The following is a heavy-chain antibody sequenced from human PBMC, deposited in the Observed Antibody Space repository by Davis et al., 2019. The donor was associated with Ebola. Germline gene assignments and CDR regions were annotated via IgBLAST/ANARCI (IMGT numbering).Heavy chain of an antibody. CDR1: FTFSNTI. D-gene: IGHD6-19*01. CDR3: PVGHYSGPHG. J-gene: IGHJ4*02. CDR2: MSNTGET. Sequence: GESLKISCSFTFSNTIIHWVRQAPGKGLEWISVMSNTGETYYIESVRGRFTISRDNSKNTFYLQMNSPRVEDTAVYYCPVGHYSGPHGWGQGVLVTVSS. V-gene: IGHV3-53*01.